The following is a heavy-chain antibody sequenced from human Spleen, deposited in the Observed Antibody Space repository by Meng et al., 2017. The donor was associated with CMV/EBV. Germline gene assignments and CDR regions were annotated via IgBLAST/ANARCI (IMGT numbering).Heavy chain of an antibody. V-gene: IGHV4-34*01. Sequence: YGGSFSGYYWSWIRQSPGKGLEWIGEINHSGSTSYNPSLKSRVTISVDTSKNQFSLKVSSVTAADTAVYYCARVSGQLLTWRGYFDYWGQGTLVTVSS. CDR2: INHSGST. D-gene: IGHD6-6*01. CDR3: ARVSGQLLTWRGYFDY. J-gene: IGHJ4*02. CDR1: GGSFSGYY.